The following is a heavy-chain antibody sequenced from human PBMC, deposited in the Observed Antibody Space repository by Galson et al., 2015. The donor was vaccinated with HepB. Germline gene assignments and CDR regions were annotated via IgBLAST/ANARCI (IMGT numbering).Heavy chain of an antibody. CDR3: ARGPRRGYRGYMVNYYNSGMDV. J-gene: IGHJ6*02. CDR1: GGTISSYA. Sequence: SVKVSCKASGGTISSYATNWVRQAPGQGLEWMGGIIPVIETTNSAQKFQGRVTITPDESTNTAYMHLSSLTSDDTAVYYCARGPRRGYRGYMVNYYNSGMDVWGQGTTVTVSS. CDR2: IIPVIETT. D-gene: IGHD5-12*01. V-gene: IGHV1-69*13.